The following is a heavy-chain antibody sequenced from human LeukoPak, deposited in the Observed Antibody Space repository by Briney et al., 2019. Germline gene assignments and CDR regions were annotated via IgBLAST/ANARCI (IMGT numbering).Heavy chain of an antibody. D-gene: IGHD6-13*01. CDR2: VSESGDST. Sequence: GGSLRLSCGASGFTFSSSAMSWVRQAPGKGLDKVSGVSESGDSTYYADSVRGRFTISRDNPRNTLYLQMSSLRVEDTAIYYCAKRSSSSWSNFDSWGQGTLVTVSS. CDR1: GFTFSSSA. J-gene: IGHJ4*02. CDR3: AKRSSSSWSNFDS. V-gene: IGHV3-23*01.